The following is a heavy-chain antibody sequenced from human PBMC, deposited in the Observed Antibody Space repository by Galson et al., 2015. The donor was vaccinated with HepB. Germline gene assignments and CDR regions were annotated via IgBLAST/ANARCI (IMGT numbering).Heavy chain of an antibody. CDR1: GGSISSSNW. J-gene: IGHJ6*02. CDR3: ARGGSSSWYVYYYYGMDV. CDR2: IYHSGST. Sequence: ETLSLTCAVSGGSISSSNWWSWVRQPPGKGLEWIGEIYHSGSTNYNPSLKSRVTISVDKSKNQFSLKLSSVTAADTAVYYCARGGSSSWYVYYYYGMDVWGQGTTVTVSS. V-gene: IGHV4-4*02. D-gene: IGHD6-13*01.